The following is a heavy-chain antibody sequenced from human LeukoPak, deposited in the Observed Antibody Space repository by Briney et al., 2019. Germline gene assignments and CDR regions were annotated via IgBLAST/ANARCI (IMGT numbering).Heavy chain of an antibody. CDR1: GGSISSYY. J-gene: IGHJ4*02. D-gene: IGHD3-10*01. CDR3: ARHPLMVRGTRRHYFDY. Sequence: SETLSLTCTVSGGSISSYYWSWIRQPPGKGLEWIGEINHSGSTNYNPSLKSRVTISVDTSKNQFSLKLSSVTAAGTAVYYCARHPLMVRGTRRHYFDYWGQGTLVTVSS. CDR2: INHSGST. V-gene: IGHV4-34*01.